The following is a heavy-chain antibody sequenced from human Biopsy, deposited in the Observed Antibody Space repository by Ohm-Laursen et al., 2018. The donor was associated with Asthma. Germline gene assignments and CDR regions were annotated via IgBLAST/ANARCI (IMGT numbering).Heavy chain of an antibody. J-gene: IGHJ4*02. CDR2: IGSRITDAI. Sequence: RLSCAASGFTVSDYHMSWIRQTPGRGLEWISYIGSRITDAIYYADSVKGRFTISRDNAKNSVLLQMNSLRAEDTGVYYCAREVKMAYWGRGTLVTVSS. CDR1: GFTVSDYH. CDR3: AREVKMAY. D-gene: IGHD2-8*01. V-gene: IGHV3-11*01.